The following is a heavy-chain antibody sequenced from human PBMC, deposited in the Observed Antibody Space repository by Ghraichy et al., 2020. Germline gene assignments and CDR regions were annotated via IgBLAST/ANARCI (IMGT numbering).Heavy chain of an antibody. D-gene: IGHD1-26*01. V-gene: IGHV4-34*01. Sequence: SETLSLTCAVYGGSFSGYDWTWIRQPPGKGPEWIGEFYHRGGSNYNPSLEGRVTISVDASKNQFSLRLSSLTAADTALYYWARKPQGAPGGWGYPYYYGLDDWGQGTPVTVSS. CDR1: GGSFSGYD. CDR3: ARKPQGAPGGWGYPYYYGLDD. CDR2: FYHRGGS. J-gene: IGHJ6*02.